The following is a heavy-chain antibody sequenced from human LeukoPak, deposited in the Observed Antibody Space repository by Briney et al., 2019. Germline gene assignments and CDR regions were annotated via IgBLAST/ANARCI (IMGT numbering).Heavy chain of an antibody. CDR3: AKESRGYNYGALVY. V-gene: IGHV3-23*01. D-gene: IGHD5-18*01. J-gene: IGHJ4*02. Sequence: GGSLRLSCAASGFTFSSYAMNWVRQAPGKGLEWVSGISGSGGSTYYADSVKGRFTISRDNSKNTLYLQMNSLRDEDTAVYYCAKESRGYNYGALVYWGQGTLVAVSS. CDR1: GFTFSSYA. CDR2: ISGSGGST.